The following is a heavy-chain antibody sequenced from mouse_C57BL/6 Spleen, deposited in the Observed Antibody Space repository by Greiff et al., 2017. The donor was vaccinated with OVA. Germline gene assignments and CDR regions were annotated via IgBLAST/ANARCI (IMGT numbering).Heavy chain of an antibody. CDR1: GYTFTSYW. J-gene: IGHJ2*01. V-gene: IGHV1-50*01. CDR2: IDPSDSYP. Sequence: QVQLQQPGAELVKPGASVKLSCKASGYTFTSYWMQWVKQRPGQGLEWIGEIDPSDSYPNYNQKFKGKATLTVDTSSSTAYMQLSSLTSEDSAVYYCARGDYGSNLYYFDYWGQGTTLTVSS. D-gene: IGHD1-1*01. CDR3: ARGDYGSNLYYFDY.